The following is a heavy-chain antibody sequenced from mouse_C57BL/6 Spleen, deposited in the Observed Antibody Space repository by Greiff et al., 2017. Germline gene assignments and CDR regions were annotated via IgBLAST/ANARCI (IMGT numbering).Heavy chain of an antibody. D-gene: IGHD3-2*02. CDR2: IDPEDGET. Sequence: VQLQQSGAELVKPGASVKLSCTASGFNIKDYYMHWVKQRTEQGLEWIGRIDPEDGETKYAPKFQGKATITADTSSNTAYLQISSLTSEDTAVYYCARKDSSGYALFDDWGQGTTLTVSS. V-gene: IGHV14-2*01. CDR1: GFNIKDYY. J-gene: IGHJ2*01. CDR3: ARKDSSGYALFDD.